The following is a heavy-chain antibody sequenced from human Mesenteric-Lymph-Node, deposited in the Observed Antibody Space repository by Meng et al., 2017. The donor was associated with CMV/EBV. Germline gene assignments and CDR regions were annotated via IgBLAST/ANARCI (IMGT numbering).Heavy chain of an antibody. V-gene: IGHV4-59*01. CDR2: LYYGGST. CDR3: ARGDGNSPDHSDY. D-gene: IGHD5-24*01. J-gene: IGHJ4*02. Sequence: GSLRLSCTGSGGSISSSYWSWIRQPPGKGLEWIAYLYYGGSTNYNPSLKSRVTISIDTSKNQFSLKLTYVTAADTAVYYCARGDGNSPDHSDYWGQGTLVTVSS. CDR1: GGSISSSY.